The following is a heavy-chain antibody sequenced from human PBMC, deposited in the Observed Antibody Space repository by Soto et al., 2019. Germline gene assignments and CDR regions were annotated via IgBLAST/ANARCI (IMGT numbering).Heavy chain of an antibody. CDR2: ISSSSSYI. Sequence: EVQLVESGGGLVKPGGSLRLSCAASGFTFSSYSMNWVRQAPGKGLEWVSSISSSSSYIYYADSVKGRFTISRDNAKNSLYLQMNSLRAEDTAVYYCARGVLGCTNGVCYPTYYYYGMDVWGQGTTVTVSS. CDR1: GFTFSSYS. CDR3: ARGVLGCTNGVCYPTYYYYGMDV. D-gene: IGHD2-8*01. V-gene: IGHV3-21*01. J-gene: IGHJ6*02.